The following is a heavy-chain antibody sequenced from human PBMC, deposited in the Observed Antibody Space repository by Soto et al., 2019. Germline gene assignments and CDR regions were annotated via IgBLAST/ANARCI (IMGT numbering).Heavy chain of an antibody. J-gene: IGHJ5*02. CDR3: ARLQDYYDSSGFNDP. V-gene: IGHV4-59*01. CDR2: IYYSGST. D-gene: IGHD3-22*01. Sequence: SETLSLTCTVSGGSISSYYWSWIRQPPGKGLEWIGYIYYSGSTNYNPSLKSRVTISVDTSKNQFSLKLSSVTAADTAVYYCARLQDYYDSSGFNDPWGQGTLVTVSS. CDR1: GGSISSYY.